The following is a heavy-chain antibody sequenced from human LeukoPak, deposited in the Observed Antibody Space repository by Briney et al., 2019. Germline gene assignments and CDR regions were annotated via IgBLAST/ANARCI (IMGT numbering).Heavy chain of an antibody. V-gene: IGHV3-7*03. CDR3: ARAGAVVDNWFDP. CDR2: IKQDGSEK. J-gene: IGHJ5*02. D-gene: IGHD2-15*01. CDR1: GFTFSSYW. Sequence: QPGGSLRLSCAASGFTFSSYWMSWVSQAPGKGLEWVANIKQDGSEKYYVDSVKGRFTISRDNAKNSLYLQMNSLRAEDTAVYYCARAGAVVDNWFDPWGQGTLVTVSS.